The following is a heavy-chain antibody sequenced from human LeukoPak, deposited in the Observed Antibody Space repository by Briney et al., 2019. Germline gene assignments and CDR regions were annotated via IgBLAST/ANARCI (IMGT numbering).Heavy chain of an antibody. CDR1: GGTFSSYA. Sequence: SVKVSCKASGGTFSSYAISWVRQAPGQGLEWMGRIIPILGIANYAQKFQGRVTITADKSTSTAYMELSSLRSEDTAVYYCARETYSSSTPRKNWFDPRGQGTLVTVSS. V-gene: IGHV1-69*04. CDR3: ARETYSSSTPRKNWFDP. D-gene: IGHD6-6*01. J-gene: IGHJ5*02. CDR2: IIPILGIA.